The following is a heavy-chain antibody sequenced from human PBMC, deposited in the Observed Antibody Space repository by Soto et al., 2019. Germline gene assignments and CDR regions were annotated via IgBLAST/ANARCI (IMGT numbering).Heavy chain of an antibody. Sequence: ASVKVSCKASGYTFTSYYMHWVRQAPGQGLEWMGWINPNSGGTNYAQKFQGWVTMTRDTSISTAYMELSRLRSDDTAVYYCARSTDRAGGNYYYGMDFWGQGTTVIVSS. V-gene: IGHV1-2*04. CDR2: INPNSGGT. CDR1: GYTFTSYY. J-gene: IGHJ6*02. CDR3: ARSTDRAGGNYYYGMDF. D-gene: IGHD3-16*01.